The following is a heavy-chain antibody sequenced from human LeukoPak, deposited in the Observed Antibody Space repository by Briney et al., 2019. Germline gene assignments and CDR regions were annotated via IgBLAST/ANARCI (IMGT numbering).Heavy chain of an antibody. V-gene: IGHV4-4*02. CDR2: IYHHGAT. CDR1: GGSISSNNW. D-gene: IGHD5-12*01. Sequence: SETLSLTCAVSGGSISSNNWWSWVRQPPGKGLEWIGQIYHHGATNYNPSLKSRVTLSVDQSKNQFSLELSSVTAADTAVYYCARGPSVAAHLDYWGQGTLASVSS. CDR3: ARGPSVAAHLDY. J-gene: IGHJ4*02.